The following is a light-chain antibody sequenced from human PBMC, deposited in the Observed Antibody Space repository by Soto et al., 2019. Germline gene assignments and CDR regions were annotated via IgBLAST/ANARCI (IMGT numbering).Light chain of an antibody. CDR1: SSNIGAGYD. V-gene: IGLV1-40*01. J-gene: IGLJ3*02. CDR3: QYYDTSLSGYWV. Sequence: QSVLTQPPSVSGAPGQRVTISCTGSSSNIGAGYDVYWYQQLPETAPKLLIFGNTNRPSGVPDRFSGSKSGSSASLAITGLQAEDEADYYCQYYDTSLSGYWVFGGGTKLTVL. CDR2: GNT.